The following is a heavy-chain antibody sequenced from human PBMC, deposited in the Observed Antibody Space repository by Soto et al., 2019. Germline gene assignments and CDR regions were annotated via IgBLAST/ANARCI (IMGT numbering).Heavy chain of an antibody. J-gene: IGHJ6*02. CDR3: SGCSGGACHQNYGMDV. D-gene: IGHD2-15*01. CDR1: GFTFSSCT. V-gene: IGHV3-21*01. CDR2: ISPSTSHI. Sequence: VHLVESGGGLVKPGGSPRLSCAVSGFTFSSCTMNWVRQAPGKGLEWVSSISPSTSHIYYADSVKGRFTISRDNAKNSLFLQMNSLRAEDTAVYYCSGCSGGACHQNYGMDVWGQGTTVTVSS.